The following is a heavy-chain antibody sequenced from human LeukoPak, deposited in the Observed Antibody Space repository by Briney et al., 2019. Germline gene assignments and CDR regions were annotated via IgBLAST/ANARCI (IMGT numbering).Heavy chain of an antibody. CDR1: GGSISSTSYN. J-gene: IGHJ6*02. D-gene: IGHD3-22*01. CDR2: INHSGST. V-gene: IGHV4-39*07. Sequence: PSETLSLTCTVSGGSISSTSYNWGWIRQPPGKGLEWIGEINHSGSTNYNPSLKSRVTISVDTSKNQFSLKLSSVTAADTAVYYCARGYYYDSSLGIPELTTAYYYYGMDVWGQGTTVTVSS. CDR3: ARGYYYDSSLGIPELTTAYYYYGMDV.